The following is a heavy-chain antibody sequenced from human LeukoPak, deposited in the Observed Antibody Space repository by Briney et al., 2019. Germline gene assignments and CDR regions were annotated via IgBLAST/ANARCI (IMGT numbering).Heavy chain of an antibody. CDR3: ARDVVGATWSDY. V-gene: IGHV1-18*01. CDR2: ISAYNGNT. CDR1: GYTFTSYG. Sequence: ASVKVSCKASGYTFTSYGISWVRQAPGQGLEWMGWISAYNGNTNYAQKFQGRVTMTTDTSTSTAYMELRSLRSDDTAVYYCARDVVGATWSDYWGQGTLVTVSS. J-gene: IGHJ4*02. D-gene: IGHD1-26*01.